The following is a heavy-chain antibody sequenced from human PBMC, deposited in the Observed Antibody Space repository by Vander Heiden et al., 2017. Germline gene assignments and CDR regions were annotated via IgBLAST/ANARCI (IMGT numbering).Heavy chain of an antibody. D-gene: IGHD3-3*01. J-gene: IGHJ4*02. Sequence: QVQLVESGGGWVKPGGSLSLTCAASGFTFSPYYMVLLRPSPGKGLEWVSYISSSGSTIYYADSVKGRFTISRDNAKNSLYLQMNSLRAEDTAVYYCARDPAFWSGSGYWGQGTLVTVSS. V-gene: IGHV3-11*01. CDR1: GFTFSPYY. CDR3: ARDPAFWSGSGY. CDR2: ISSSGSTI.